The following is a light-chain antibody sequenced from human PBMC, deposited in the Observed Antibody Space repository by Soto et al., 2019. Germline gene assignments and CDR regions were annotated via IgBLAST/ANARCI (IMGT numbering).Light chain of an antibody. CDR3: SSYTSRSTLV. CDR1: SSYVGGYNY. CDR2: EVS. J-gene: IGLJ1*01. V-gene: IGLV2-14*01. Sequence: QSALTQPASVSGSPGQSITISCTGTSSYVGGYNYVSWCQQHPGKAPKLMIYEVSNRPSGVSNRFSGSKSGNTASLTISGPQAEDEADYYCSSYTSRSTLVFGTGTKLTVL.